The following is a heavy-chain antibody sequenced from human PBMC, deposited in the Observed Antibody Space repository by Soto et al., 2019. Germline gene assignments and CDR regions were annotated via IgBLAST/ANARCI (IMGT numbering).Heavy chain of an antibody. CDR1: GWIFSGYD. D-gene: IGHD5-12*01. CDR2: INHSGST. Sequence: SDTLTQICAGYGWIFSGYDRSRILQPPGKGLEWIGEINHSGSTNYNPSLKSRVTISVDTSKNQFSLKLSSVTAADTAVYYCARGLGRDGYKRDAFDIWGQGPIVT. CDR3: ARGLGRDGYKRDAFDI. V-gene: IGHV4-34*01. J-gene: IGHJ3*02.